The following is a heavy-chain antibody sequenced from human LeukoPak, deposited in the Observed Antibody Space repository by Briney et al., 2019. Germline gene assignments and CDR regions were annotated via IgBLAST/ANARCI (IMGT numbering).Heavy chain of an antibody. V-gene: IGHV3-11*01. Sequence: GGSLRLSCAASGFTFSDYYMSWIRQSPEKGLYLLSYISNSGRMIYDADSVKGRFIISRDDAKNSLYLQMSSLSAEDTAIYYWARGRPGEGMDVWGQGTTVTVSS. J-gene: IGHJ6*02. CDR2: ISNSGRMI. CDR1: GFTFSDYY. D-gene: IGHD4-17*01. CDR3: ARGRPGEGMDV.